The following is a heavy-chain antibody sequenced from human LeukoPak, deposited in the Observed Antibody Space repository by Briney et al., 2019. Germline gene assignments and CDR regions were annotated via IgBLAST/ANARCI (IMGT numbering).Heavy chain of an antibody. CDR3: ATGSRDFDY. V-gene: IGHV1-2*02. J-gene: IGHJ4*02. D-gene: IGHD7-27*01. Sequence: ASVKVSCKASGYTFTDYYMHWVRQAPGQGLEWMGWVIPNSGDTNYAQKFQGRVTMTRDTSINTAYMELSSLISDDTAVYYCATGSRDFDYWGQGTLVTVPS. CDR2: VIPNSGDT. CDR1: GYTFTDYY.